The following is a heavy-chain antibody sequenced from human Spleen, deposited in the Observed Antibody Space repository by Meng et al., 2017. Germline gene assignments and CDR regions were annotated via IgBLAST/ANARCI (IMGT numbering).Heavy chain of an antibody. D-gene: IGHD4-11*01. CDR1: GGSFSDYY. J-gene: IGHJ4*02. CDR2: INHSGST. Sequence: QVQLKQLGEGLLKPSETLSLTCVVSGGSFSDYYWSWIRQPPGKGLEWIGEINHSGSTNYNPSLESRATISVDTSQNNLSLKLSSVTAADSAVYYCARGPTTMAHDFDYWGQGTLVTVSS. V-gene: IGHV4-34*01. CDR3: ARGPTTMAHDFDY.